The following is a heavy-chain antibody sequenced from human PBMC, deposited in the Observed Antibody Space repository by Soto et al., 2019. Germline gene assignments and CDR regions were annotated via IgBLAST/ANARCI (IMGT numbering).Heavy chain of an antibody. CDR2: ISSSGSTI. Sequence: GGSLRLSCAASGFTFSDYYMSWIRQAPGKGLEWVSYISSSGSTIYYADSVKGRFTISRDNAKNSLYLQMNSLRAEDTAVYYCARVGKGGYSYGYGYYYYYMDVWGKGTTVTVSS. J-gene: IGHJ6*03. CDR3: ARVGKGGYSYGYGYYYYYMDV. CDR1: GFTFSDYY. V-gene: IGHV3-11*01. D-gene: IGHD5-18*01.